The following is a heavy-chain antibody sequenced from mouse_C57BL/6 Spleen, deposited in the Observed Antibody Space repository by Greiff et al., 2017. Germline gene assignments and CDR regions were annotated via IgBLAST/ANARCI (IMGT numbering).Heavy chain of an antibody. CDR1: GYTFTSYW. Sequence: QVQLQQSGAELVKPGASVKMSCTASGYTFTSYWITWVQQRPGQGLEWIGDIYPGSGSTNYNEKFKSKATLTVDTSSSTAYMQLSSLTSDDAAVYYCAREGDYDYDWNYYFDVWGKGTTLTVSS. CDR3: AREGDYDYDWNYYFDV. D-gene: IGHD2-4*01. CDR2: IYPGSGST. J-gene: IGHJ2*01. V-gene: IGHV1-55*01.